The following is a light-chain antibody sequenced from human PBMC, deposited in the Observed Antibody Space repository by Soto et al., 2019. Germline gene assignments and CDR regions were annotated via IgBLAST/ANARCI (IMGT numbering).Light chain of an antibody. CDR2: GTS. CDR3: QQYSSSPRT. Sequence: EIVLTQSPGTLSLSPGEIATLSCRASQSVSNNYLAWYQQKPGQAPRLLISGTSSRATGIPDRFSGSGSGTDFTLTISRLEPEDFAVYYCQQYSSSPRTFGQGTKVEIK. J-gene: IGKJ1*01. V-gene: IGKV3-20*01. CDR1: QSVSNNY.